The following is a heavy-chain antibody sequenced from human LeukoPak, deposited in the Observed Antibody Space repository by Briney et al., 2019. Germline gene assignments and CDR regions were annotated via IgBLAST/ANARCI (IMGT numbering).Heavy chain of an antibody. CDR3: TRSRRDGNDY. CDR2: INEDGSAK. J-gene: IGHJ4*02. D-gene: IGHD5-24*01. CDR1: GFTFSSSW. V-gene: IGHV3-7*01. Sequence: AGGSLRLSCAASGFTFSSSWMSWVRQAPGKGLEWVANINEDGSAKYYVDSVKGRFTISRDNAKRSLDLRVNSLRAEDTAVYYCTRSRRDGNDYWGQGTLVTVSS.